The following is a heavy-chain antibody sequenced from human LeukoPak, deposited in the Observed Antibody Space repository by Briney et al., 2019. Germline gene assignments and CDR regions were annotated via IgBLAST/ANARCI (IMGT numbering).Heavy chain of an antibody. J-gene: IGHJ4*02. CDR3: AKAIDRGGYYFERGADY. CDR2: VSGNGVDR. V-gene: IGHV3-23*01. D-gene: IGHD3-22*01. Sequence: GGSLRLSCAVSEITFSTYAMSWVRQAPGKGLEWVSSVSGNGVDRYYADSVKGRFTISRDNSKNTLTLQMDSLRAEDTAIYFCAKAIDRGGYYFERGADYWGQGTRVIVSS. CDR1: EITFSTYA.